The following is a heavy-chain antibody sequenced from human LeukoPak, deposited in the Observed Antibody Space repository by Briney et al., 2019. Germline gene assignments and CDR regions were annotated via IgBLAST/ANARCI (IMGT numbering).Heavy chain of an antibody. Sequence: GRSLRVSCAASGFTFSGHWMSWVRQAPGKGLEWVANINQGGSDKYYVDSVKGRFTISRDNANNLLYLQMNSLRGEDTAVYYCTRDRSRAEDDWGQGTLVTVSS. J-gene: IGHJ4*02. D-gene: IGHD1-14*01. CDR1: GFTFSGHW. V-gene: IGHV3-7*01. CDR2: INQGGSDK. CDR3: TRDRSRAEDD.